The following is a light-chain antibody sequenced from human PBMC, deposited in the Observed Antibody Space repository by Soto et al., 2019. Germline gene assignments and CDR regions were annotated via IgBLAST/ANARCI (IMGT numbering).Light chain of an antibody. Sequence: QSVLTQPPSVSGAPGQRVTISCTGSGSNIGAGYDVHWYQHLPGTTPKLLINENDRRPSGIPDRFSGSKTGTSATLAITGLQTGDEAEYFCATWDTSLKGVVFGGGTKLTVL. CDR3: ATWDTSLKGVV. CDR1: GSNIGAGYD. V-gene: IGLV1-51*01. J-gene: IGLJ2*01. CDR2: END.